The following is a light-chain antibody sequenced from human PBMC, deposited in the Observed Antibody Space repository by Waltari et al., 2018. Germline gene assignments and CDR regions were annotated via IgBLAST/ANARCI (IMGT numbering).Light chain of an antibody. Sequence: QSVLTQPPSVSGAPGQRVTISCTGSSSNIGAGFDVHWYQQLPGTAPKPLIYVNNNRPSGGPDRFSGSRSGTSAALAITGLQAEDEASYYCQSYDSGLSGHVIFGGGTKLTVL. CDR3: QSYDSGLSGHVI. V-gene: IGLV1-40*01. J-gene: IGLJ2*01. CDR2: VNN. CDR1: SSNIGAGFD.